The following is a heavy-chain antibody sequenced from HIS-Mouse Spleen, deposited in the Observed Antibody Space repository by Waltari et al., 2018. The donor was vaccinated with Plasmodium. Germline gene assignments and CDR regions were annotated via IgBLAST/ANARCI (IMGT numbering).Heavy chain of an antibody. CDR1: GYTFTGYY. Sequence: QVQLVQSGAEVKKPGASVKVSCKASGYTFTGYYMHWVRQAPGQGLGWMGWVKPKVGGTNAAQKFQGRVTRNRDTSISTAYMELSRLRSDDTAVYYCARVLGYKAAAGTFVEYFQHWGQGTLVTVSS. V-gene: IGHV1-2*02. D-gene: IGHD6-13*01. CDR2: VKPKVGGT. CDR3: ARVLGYKAAAGTFVEYFQH. J-gene: IGHJ1*01.